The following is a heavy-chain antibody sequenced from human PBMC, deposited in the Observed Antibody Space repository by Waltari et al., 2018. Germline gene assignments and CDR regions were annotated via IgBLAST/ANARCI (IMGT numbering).Heavy chain of an antibody. Sequence: EVQLVESGGGLVQPGGSLRLSCAASGFTFSSYWMSWVRQAPGQGLEWVANIKQDGSEKYNVDSVKGRFTISRDNAKNSLYLQMNSLRAEDTAVYYCARAGCTGGVCYTGSLDYWGQGTLVTVSS. J-gene: IGHJ4*02. V-gene: IGHV3-7*04. CDR3: ARAGCTGGVCYTGSLDY. CDR2: IKQDGSEK. D-gene: IGHD2-8*02. CDR1: GFTFSSYW.